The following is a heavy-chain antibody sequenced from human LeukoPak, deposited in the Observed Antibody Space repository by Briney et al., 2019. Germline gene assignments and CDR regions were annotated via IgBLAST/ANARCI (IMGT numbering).Heavy chain of an antibody. V-gene: IGHV1-69*05. CDR3: ARDCSSTSCPFDP. CDR2: IIPIFGTA. CDR1: GGTFSSYA. Sequence: SVEVSCKASGGTFSSYAISWVRQAPGQGLEWMGGIIPIFGTANYAQKFQGRVTITTDESTSTAYMELSSLRSEDTAVYYCARDCSSTSCPFDPWGQGTLVTVSS. D-gene: IGHD2-2*01. J-gene: IGHJ5*02.